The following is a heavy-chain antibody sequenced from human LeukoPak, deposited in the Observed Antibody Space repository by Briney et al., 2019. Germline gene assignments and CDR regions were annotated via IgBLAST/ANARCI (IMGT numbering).Heavy chain of an antibody. D-gene: IGHD6-19*01. V-gene: IGHV3-48*02. J-gene: IGHJ6*02. CDR3: AKDSYSGWYGLYYYYGMDV. CDR1: GFTFSSYS. Sequence: GGSLRLSCAASGFTFSSYSMIWVRQAPGKGLEWISYISGSSSTIYYADSVKGRFTISRDNAKNSLYLQMNSLRDEDTAVYYCAKDSYSGWYGLYYYYGMDVWGRGTTVTVSS. CDR2: ISGSSSTI.